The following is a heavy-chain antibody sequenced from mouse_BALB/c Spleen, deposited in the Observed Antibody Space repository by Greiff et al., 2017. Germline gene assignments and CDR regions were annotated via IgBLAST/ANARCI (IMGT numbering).Heavy chain of an antibody. CDR2: ISSGGST. V-gene: IGHV5-6-5*01. CDR3: ARRGTTVVAAYAMDY. CDR1: GFTFSSYA. D-gene: IGHD1-1*01. Sequence: EVHLVESGGGLVKPGGSLKLSCAASGFTFSSYAMSWVRQTPEKRLEWVASISSGGSTYYPDSVKGRFTISRDNARNILYLQMSSLRSEDTAMYYCARRGTTVVAAYAMDYWGQGTSVTVSS. J-gene: IGHJ4*01.